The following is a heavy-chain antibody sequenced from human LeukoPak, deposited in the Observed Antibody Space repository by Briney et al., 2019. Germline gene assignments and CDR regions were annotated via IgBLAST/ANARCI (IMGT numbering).Heavy chain of an antibody. CDR1: GGSISGSSYY. CDR2: IYYSGSA. CDR3: ARDRAAIGHFDD. Sequence: SETLSLTCTVSGGSISGSSYYWGWIRQPPGKGLEWIGNIYYSGSAYYNLSLKSRVSISVDTSKNQFSLKLSSVTAADTAVYYCARDRAAIGHFDDWGQGTLVTVSS. J-gene: IGHJ4*02. D-gene: IGHD6-13*01. V-gene: IGHV4-39*07.